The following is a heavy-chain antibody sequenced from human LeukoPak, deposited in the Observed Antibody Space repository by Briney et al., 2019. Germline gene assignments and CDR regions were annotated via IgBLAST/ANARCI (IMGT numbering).Heavy chain of an antibody. V-gene: IGHV1-18*01. J-gene: IGHJ2*01. CDR1: GYTFTSCG. CDR3: ARDRDYSRWYFDL. CDR2: ISAYNGNT. Sequence: SVKVSCKASGYTFTSCGISWVRRAPGQGLEWMGWISAYNGNTNYAQKLQGRVTMTTDTSTSTAYMELRSLRSDDTAVYYCARDRDYSRWYFDLWGRGTLVTVSS. D-gene: IGHD2-15*01.